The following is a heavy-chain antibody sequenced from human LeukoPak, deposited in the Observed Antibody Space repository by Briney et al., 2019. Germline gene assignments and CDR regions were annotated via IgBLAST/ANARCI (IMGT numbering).Heavy chain of an antibody. CDR1: GGTFSSYA. Sequence: ASVKVSCKASGGTFSSYAISWVRQAPGQGLEWMGGIIPIFGTANYAQKFQGRVTITADESTSTAYMELSSLRSEDTAVYYCARDRISRRLPFFDYWGQGTLVTVSS. CDR2: IIPIFGTA. D-gene: IGHD4-11*01. J-gene: IGHJ4*02. CDR3: ARDRISRRLPFFDY. V-gene: IGHV1-69*13.